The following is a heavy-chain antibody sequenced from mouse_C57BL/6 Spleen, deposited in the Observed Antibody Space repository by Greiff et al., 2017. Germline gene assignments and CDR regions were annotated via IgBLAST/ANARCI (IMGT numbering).Heavy chain of an antibody. J-gene: IGHJ3*01. D-gene: IGHD2-3*01. CDR1: GFTFSSYG. V-gene: IGHV5-6*02. CDR3: ARRDGPLDY. CDR2: ISSGGSYT. Sequence: EVMLVESGGDLVKPGGSLKLSCAASGFTFSSYGMSWVRQTPDKRLEWVATISSGGSYTYYPDSVKGRFPISRDNAKNTLYLQMSSLKSEDTARQYCARRDGPLDYWGQGTLVTVSA.